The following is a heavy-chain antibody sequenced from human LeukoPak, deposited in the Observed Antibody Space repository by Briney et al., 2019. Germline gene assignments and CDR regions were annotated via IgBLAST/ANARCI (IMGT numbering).Heavy chain of an antibody. CDR3: ARGRPHGNDY. V-gene: IGHV3-74*01. CDR2: IASDGSST. J-gene: IGHJ4*02. Sequence: GDSLRLSCAASGFTFSSYSMNWVRQAPGKGLVWVSRIASDGSSTTYADSVKGRFSISRDNAKNTLYLQMNSLRVEDTAVYYCARGRPHGNDYWGQGTLVTVSS. CDR1: GFTFSSYS. D-gene: IGHD4-23*01.